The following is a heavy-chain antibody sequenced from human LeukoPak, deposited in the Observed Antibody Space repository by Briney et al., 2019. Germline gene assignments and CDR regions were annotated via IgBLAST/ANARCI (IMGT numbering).Heavy chain of an antibody. Sequence: PGRSLRLSCAASGFTFSSYAMHWVRQAPGKGLEWVAVISYDGSHKYYADSVKGRFTISRDNSMNTLYLQMNSLRADDTAVYYCAGSPRATVTGHWFDPWGQGTLVTVSS. CDR1: GFTFSSYA. J-gene: IGHJ5*02. V-gene: IGHV3-30*04. D-gene: IGHD4-17*01. CDR3: AGSPRATVTGHWFDP. CDR2: ISYDGSHK.